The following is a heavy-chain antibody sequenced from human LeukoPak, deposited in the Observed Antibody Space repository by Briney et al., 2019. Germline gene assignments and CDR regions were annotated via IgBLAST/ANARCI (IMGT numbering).Heavy chain of an antibody. CDR3: AKAGCCSGPSFDY. V-gene: IGHV3-30*18. Sequence: GGSLRLSCAASGFTFSSYGMHWVRQAPGKGLEWVAVISYDGSNEYYADSVKGRFTISRDNSKNTLYLQMNSLRAEDTAVYYCAKAGCCSGPSFDYWGQGTLVTVSS. J-gene: IGHJ4*02. CDR1: GFTFSSYG. CDR2: ISYDGSNE. D-gene: IGHD6-19*01.